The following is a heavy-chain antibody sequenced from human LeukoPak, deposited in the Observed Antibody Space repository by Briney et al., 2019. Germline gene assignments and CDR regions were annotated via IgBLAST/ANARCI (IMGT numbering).Heavy chain of an antibody. D-gene: IGHD2-15*01. V-gene: IGHV1-2*06. CDR3: ARSRSGRENWFDP. CDR2: INSKSGGT. J-gene: IGHJ5*02. CDR1: GYTFTDYY. Sequence: ASVKVSCKASGYTFTDYYMHWVRQAPGQGLEWMGRINSKSGGTTYAQNFQGRVTMTRDTSISTAYMELSRLRSDDTAVYYCARSRSGRENWFDPWGQGTLVTVSS.